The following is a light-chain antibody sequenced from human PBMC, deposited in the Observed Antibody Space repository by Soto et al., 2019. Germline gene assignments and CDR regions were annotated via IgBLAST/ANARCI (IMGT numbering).Light chain of an antibody. CDR3: HVYCPSPPIP. CDR2: GVS. J-gene: IGKJ5*01. CDR1: QIVYGRQ. Sequence: LTPNPGAMPLSPPERASRSSLSLQIVYGRQLAWYQHKPGQAPRLLMYGVSSRATGIPDRFTGSGSGADFTLTISRLEPEDFAVYYCHVYCPSPPIPIGQGTRLEIK. V-gene: IGKV3-20*01.